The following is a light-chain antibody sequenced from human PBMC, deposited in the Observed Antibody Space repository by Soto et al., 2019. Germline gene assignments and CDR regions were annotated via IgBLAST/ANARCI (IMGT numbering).Light chain of an antibody. J-gene: IGKJ1*01. V-gene: IGKV1-5*03. CDR1: QSISTW. Sequence: DIQMTQSPSTLSASVGDRAIVTCRASQSISTWLAWYQQKPGKAPNLLIYQASILSSGVPSRFSGSGSGREFTLTISRLQPDDRATYYCQQYDSYSTTFGQGTKVEI. CDR2: QAS. CDR3: QQYDSYSTT.